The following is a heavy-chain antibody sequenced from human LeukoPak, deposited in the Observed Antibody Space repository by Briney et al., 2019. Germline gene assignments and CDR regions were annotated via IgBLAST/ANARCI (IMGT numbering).Heavy chain of an antibody. J-gene: IGHJ4*02. CDR1: GFTFSSYW. V-gene: IGHV3-7*01. Sequence: GGSLRLSCAASGFTFSSYWVSWVRQAPGKGLEWVANIKQDGSEKYYVDSVKGRFTISRDNAKNSLYLQMNSLRAEDTAVYYCARDPPLINSGSDYWGQGTLVTVSS. D-gene: IGHD5-12*01. CDR2: IKQDGSEK. CDR3: ARDPPLINSGSDY.